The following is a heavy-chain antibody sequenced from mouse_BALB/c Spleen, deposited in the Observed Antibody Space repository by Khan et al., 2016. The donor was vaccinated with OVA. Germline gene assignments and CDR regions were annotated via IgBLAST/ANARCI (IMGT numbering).Heavy chain of an antibody. CDR3: DVADYRLDGYYAMDY. Sequence: QVQLLQSGPGLVAPSQSLSITCTVSGFSLSSYNINWVRQPPGKGLEWLGVMWGGGGTDYNSTLKSRMSIRKDKCNGQVVLKINSRHTDDTAMYYCDVADYRLDGYYAMDYWGQGTSVTVSS. CDR1: GFSLSSYN. CDR2: MWGGGGT. D-gene: IGHD2-14*01. J-gene: IGHJ4*01. V-gene: IGHV2-6-4*01.